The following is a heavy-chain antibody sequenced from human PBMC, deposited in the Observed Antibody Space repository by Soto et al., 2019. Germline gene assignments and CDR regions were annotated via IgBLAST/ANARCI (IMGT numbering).Heavy chain of an antibody. CDR3: VKGIAAGAGYYYDH. CDR1: GFPFSFYG. D-gene: IGHD6-25*01. Sequence: PGGSLRLSCSASGFPFSFYGLPWIRQTPGKGLRYVAGITSDGGETYHAESVRGKFAISRDNSKNTLYLQMTSLRGDDTGLYYCVKGIAAGAGYYYDHWGQGTLVTVSS. J-gene: IGHJ4*02. CDR2: ITSDGGET. V-gene: IGHV3-64D*06.